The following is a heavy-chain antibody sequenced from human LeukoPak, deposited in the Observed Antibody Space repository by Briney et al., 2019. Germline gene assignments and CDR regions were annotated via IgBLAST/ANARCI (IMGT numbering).Heavy chain of an antibody. Sequence: SGSGGSTYYADSVKGRFTISRDNSKNTLYLQMNSLRAEDTAVYYCAKGGKDYYGSGSYPHWGQGTLVTLSS. J-gene: IGHJ4*02. CDR2: SGSGGST. D-gene: IGHD3-10*01. V-gene: IGHV3-23*01. CDR3: AKGGKDYYGSGSYPH.